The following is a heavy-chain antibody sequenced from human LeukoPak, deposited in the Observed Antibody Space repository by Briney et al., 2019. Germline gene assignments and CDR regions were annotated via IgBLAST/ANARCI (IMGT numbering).Heavy chain of an antibody. V-gene: IGHV3-23*01. J-gene: IGHJ3*02. CDR3: AKDNFDSSGTQYDAFDT. CDR2: ISCSRGST. Sequence: PGGSLRLSCAASGFTFSSYAMSWVRQAPGKGLERVSAISCSRGSTYYADSVKGRFTISRDISKNTLYLQMNSLRAEDTAVYYCAKDNFDSSGTQYDAFDTWGQGTMVTVSS. CDR1: GFTFSSYA. D-gene: IGHD3-22*01.